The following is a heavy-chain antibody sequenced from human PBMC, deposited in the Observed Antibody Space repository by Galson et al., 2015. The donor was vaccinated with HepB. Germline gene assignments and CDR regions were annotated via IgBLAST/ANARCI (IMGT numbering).Heavy chain of an antibody. D-gene: IGHD6-13*01. J-gene: IGHJ4*02. CDR2: IYWDDDK. V-gene: IGHV2-5*02. Sequence: PALVKPTQTLTLTCTFSGFSLTTSGVAVGWIRQPPGKALEWLTLIYWDDDKRYSPSLKGRLTITKDTSKNQVVLTMTNMDPVDTATYYCAGYTYDRYSTVGFDYWGRGTLVTVSS. CDR1: GFSLTTSGVA. CDR3: AGYTYDRYSTVGFDY.